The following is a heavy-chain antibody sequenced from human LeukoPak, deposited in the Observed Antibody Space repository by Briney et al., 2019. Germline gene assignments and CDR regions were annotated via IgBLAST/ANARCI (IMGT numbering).Heavy chain of an antibody. V-gene: IGHV1-3*01. CDR3: AGTYYYDSSGYYPAFDY. D-gene: IGHD3-22*01. J-gene: IGHJ4*02. Sequence: EASVTVSCKASGYSFTDYAMHWVRQAPGQRLEWMGWINAANGSTKYSQKFQGRVTITRDTSASRAYMELSSLRSEDTAVYYCAGTYYYDSSGYYPAFDYWGQGTLVTVSS. CDR2: INAANGST. CDR1: GYSFTDYA.